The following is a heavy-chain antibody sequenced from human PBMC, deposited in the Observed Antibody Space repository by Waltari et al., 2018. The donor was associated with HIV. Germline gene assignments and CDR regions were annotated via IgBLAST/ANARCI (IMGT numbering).Heavy chain of an antibody. CDR2: ISATGTTI. Sequence: EVQLVESGGKLVQPGGSLRLSCLASGFTFSDYSMNWVRQGQGKGLEWLAYISATGTTICYANSVKGRFTVSRDNVENSLYLDMSSLRADDTGDYYCARCETVVTPFINKYLGLDVWGPGTTVTVSS. CDR1: GFTFSDYS. D-gene: IGHD2-15*01. CDR3: ARCETVVTPFINKYLGLDV. J-gene: IGHJ6*02. V-gene: IGHV3-48*01.